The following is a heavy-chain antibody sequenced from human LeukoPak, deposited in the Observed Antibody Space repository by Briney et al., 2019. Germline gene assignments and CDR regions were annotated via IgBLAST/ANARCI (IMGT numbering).Heavy chain of an antibody. Sequence: PGGSLRLSCVASGFSFSSYWMSWVRQAPGKGLEWVANIKRDGSEKYYVDSVKGRFTISRDNAKNSLYLQMNSLRAADTAVYYCAPMAADTAMVGMDVWGQGTEVTVSS. CDR1: GFSFSSYW. CDR2: IKRDGSEK. CDR3: APMAADTAMVGMDV. V-gene: IGHV3-7*05. J-gene: IGHJ6*02. D-gene: IGHD5-18*01.